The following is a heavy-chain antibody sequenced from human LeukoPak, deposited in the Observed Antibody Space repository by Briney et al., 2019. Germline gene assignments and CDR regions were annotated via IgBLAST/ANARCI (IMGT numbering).Heavy chain of an antibody. V-gene: IGHV4-39*01. CDR2: IYYCGST. CDR3: ARRWGENYYDSSGYYINAYFDY. J-gene: IGHJ4*02. CDR1: GGSISSSSYY. Sequence: SETLSLTCTVSGGSISSSSYYWGWIRQPPGKGLEWIGSIYYCGSTYYNPSLKSRVTISVDTSKNQFSLKLSSVTAADTAVYYCARRWGENYYDSSGYYINAYFDYWGQGTLVTVSS. D-gene: IGHD3-22*01.